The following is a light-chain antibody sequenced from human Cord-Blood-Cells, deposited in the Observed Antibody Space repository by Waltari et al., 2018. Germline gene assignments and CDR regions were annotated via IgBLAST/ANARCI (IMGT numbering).Light chain of an antibody. J-gene: IGLJ2*01. CDR2: DVS. CDR1: SSDVGVYNY. Sequence: QSALTPPASVSGSPGQSITISCTGPSSDVGVYNYVSWYQQHPGKAPKLMIYDVSNRPSGVSNRFSGSKSGNTASLTISGLQAEDEADYYCSSYTSSSTVVFGGGTKLTVL. V-gene: IGLV2-14*01. CDR3: SSYTSSSTVV.